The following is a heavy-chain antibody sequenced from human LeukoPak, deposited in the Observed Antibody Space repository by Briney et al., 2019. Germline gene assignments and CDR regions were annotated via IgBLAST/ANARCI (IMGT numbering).Heavy chain of an antibody. J-gene: IGHJ4*02. CDR3: AKGWRVVNSWNYFDY. V-gene: IGHV3-23*01. CDR2: ISGSGGST. Sequence: GGSLRLSCAASGFTFSSYAMSWVRQAPGKGLEWVSAISGSGGSTYYADSVKGRFTISRDNSKNTLYLQMNSLRAEDTAVYYCAKGWRVVNSWNYFDYWGQGTLVTVSS. CDR1: GFTFSSYA. D-gene: IGHD1-20*01.